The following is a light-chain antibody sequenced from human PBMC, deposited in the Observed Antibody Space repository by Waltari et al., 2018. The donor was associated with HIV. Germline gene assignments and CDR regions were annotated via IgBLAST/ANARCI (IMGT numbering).Light chain of an antibody. CDR3: QQFASLPLT. CDR2: DAS. V-gene: IGKV1-33*01. J-gene: IGKJ3*01. CDR1: QDIANH. Sequence: DIHLTQSPSSLSASVGAKITITCQASQDIANHLAWYRQKPGGAPELLLYDASNVESGVPSRCTGRATGTTFSLTITALQPEDSATYFCQQFASLPLTFGPGTTVDIK.